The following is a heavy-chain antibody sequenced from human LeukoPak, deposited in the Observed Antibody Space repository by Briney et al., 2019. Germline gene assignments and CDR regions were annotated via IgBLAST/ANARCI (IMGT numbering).Heavy chain of an antibody. Sequence: GGSLRLSCAASGFTFSSYAMSWVRQAPGKGLEWVSTISGSGGSTYYADSVKGRFTISRDNSKNTLYLQMNSLRAEDTAVYYCAKKSTAAGTRIDYWGQGTLVTVSS. J-gene: IGHJ4*02. D-gene: IGHD6-13*01. CDR2: ISGSGGST. V-gene: IGHV3-23*01. CDR3: AKKSTAAGTRIDY. CDR1: GFTFSSYA.